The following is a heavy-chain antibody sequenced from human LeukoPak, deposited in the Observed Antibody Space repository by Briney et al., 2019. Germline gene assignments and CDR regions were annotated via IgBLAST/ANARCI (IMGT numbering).Heavy chain of an antibody. J-gene: IGHJ3*02. CDR1: GGSISSGSYY. CDR2: IYTSGST. Sequence: SETLSLTCTVSGGSISSGSYYWSWVRQPAGTGLECIGRIYTSGSTNYNPSLKSRVTISVDTSKNQFSLKLSSVTAADTAVYYCARNLKRIMITFGNPDDAFDIWGHGTMVTVSS. CDR3: ARNLKRIMITFGNPDDAFDI. V-gene: IGHV4-61*02. D-gene: IGHD3-16*01.